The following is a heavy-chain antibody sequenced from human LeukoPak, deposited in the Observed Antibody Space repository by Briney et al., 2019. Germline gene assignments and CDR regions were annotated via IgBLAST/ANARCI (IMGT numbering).Heavy chain of an antibody. J-gene: IGHJ4*02. CDR3: AKDPGDGVPNYFDY. D-gene: IGHD7-27*01. CDR1: GFTFSSYW. Sequence: GGSLRLSCAASGFTFSSYWMSWVRQAPGKGLEWVANIKQDGSEKYYVDSVKGRFTISRDNAKNSLYLQMNSLRAEDTAVYYCAKDPGDGVPNYFDYWGQGTLVTVSS. V-gene: IGHV3-7*03. CDR2: IKQDGSEK.